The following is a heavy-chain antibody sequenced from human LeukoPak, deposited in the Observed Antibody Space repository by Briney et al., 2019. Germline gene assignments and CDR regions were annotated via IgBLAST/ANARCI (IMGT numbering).Heavy chain of an antibody. J-gene: IGHJ4*02. CDR1: GFSLSNYA. CDR3: AKRGVVIRGLLVIGYHQEAYHYDF. Sequence: GGSLRLSCVVSGFSLSNYAMTRVRQAPGKGLEWVSYINERGTNTAYADSVKGRFTISRDTSLNTLYLQMNNLRAEDTAVYFCAKRGVVIRGLLVIGYHQEAYHYDFWGQGVMVTVSS. V-gene: IGHV3-23*01. D-gene: IGHD3-10*01. CDR2: INERGTNT.